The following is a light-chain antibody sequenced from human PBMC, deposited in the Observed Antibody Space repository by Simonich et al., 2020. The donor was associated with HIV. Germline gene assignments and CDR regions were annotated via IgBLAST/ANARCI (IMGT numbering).Light chain of an antibody. CDR3: CSYAGIYTFWV. V-gene: IGLV1-40*01. CDR1: SSNIGAGYD. CDR2: DYN. J-gene: IGLJ3*02. Sequence: QSVLTQPPSVSGAPGQRVTIPCTGSSSNIGAGYDVHWYQPLPGTAPKLLIYDYNNRPSGVPDRFSGSKSGNTASLTISGLQAEDEADYYCCSYAGIYTFWVFGGGTKLTVL.